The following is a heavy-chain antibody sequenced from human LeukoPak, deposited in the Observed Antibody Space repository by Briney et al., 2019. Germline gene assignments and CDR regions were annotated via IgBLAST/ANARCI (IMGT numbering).Heavy chain of an antibody. CDR3: ARSRWLDAFDY. CDR1: GFTFDDYG. J-gene: IGHJ4*02. Sequence: PGGSLRLSCAASGFTFDDYGMSWVRQAPGKGLVWVSRINSDGSTTNYADSVKGRFTTSRDNAKTTLYLQMNSLRADDTAVYYCARSRWLDAFDYWGQGPLVTVSS. V-gene: IGHV3-74*01. D-gene: IGHD6-19*01. CDR2: INSDGSTT.